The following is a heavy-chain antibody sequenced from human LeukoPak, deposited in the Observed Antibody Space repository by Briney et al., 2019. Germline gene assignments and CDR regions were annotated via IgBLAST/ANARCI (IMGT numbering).Heavy chain of an antibody. CDR2: INPDSGGT. J-gene: IGHJ3*02. Sequence: ASVNVSCKPSGYSFTDYYMHWVRQAPGQGLEWMGWINPDSGGTNYAQKFQGRVTMTRDTSISTAYMELSRLRSDDTAVYYCARYCSGGSCGSLDAFDIWGQGTMVTVSS. CDR1: GYSFTDYY. D-gene: IGHD2-15*01. CDR3: ARYCSGGSCGSLDAFDI. V-gene: IGHV1-2*02.